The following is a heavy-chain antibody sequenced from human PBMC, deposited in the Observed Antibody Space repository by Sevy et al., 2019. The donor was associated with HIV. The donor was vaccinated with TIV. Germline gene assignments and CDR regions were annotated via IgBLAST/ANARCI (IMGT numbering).Heavy chain of an antibody. Sequence: GGSLRLSCAASGFTFRSYAMSWVRQAPGKGLEWVSTISGSGGSTYYADSVKGRFTISRDKSKNTLYLQMNSLRAEDTAVDYCAKSAYDFWSGYYLDYWGRGTLVTVSS. CDR1: GFTFRSYA. D-gene: IGHD3-3*01. CDR3: AKSAYDFWSGYYLDY. J-gene: IGHJ4*02. V-gene: IGHV3-23*01. CDR2: ISGSGGST.